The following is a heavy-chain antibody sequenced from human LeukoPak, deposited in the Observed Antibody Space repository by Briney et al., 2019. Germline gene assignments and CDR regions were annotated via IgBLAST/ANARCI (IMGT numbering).Heavy chain of an antibody. V-gene: IGHV3-74*01. D-gene: IGHD2-15*01. J-gene: IGHJ4*02. Sequence: GGSLRLSCAASGFTFSNYWMHWVRQAPGKGLVWVSYINNDGSSTSYADSVKGRFTISRDNAKNTLYLQMNSLRTEDTAVYYCACYGIAPPYWGQGTLVTVSS. CDR2: INNDGSST. CDR1: GFTFSNYW. CDR3: ACYGIAPPY.